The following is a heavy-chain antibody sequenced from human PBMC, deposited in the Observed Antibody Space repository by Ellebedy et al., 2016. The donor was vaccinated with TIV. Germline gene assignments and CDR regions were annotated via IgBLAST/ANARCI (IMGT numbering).Heavy chain of an antibody. D-gene: IGHD2-2*01. Sequence: AASVKVSCKASGYPFPNYGVSWVRQAPGRGLEWVGWISAYNGNTKYGQKFQGRISLTTDTSMGTAYMELRSLRSDDTGVYFCARDVPADAAALLDYWGQGTRVTVSS. J-gene: IGHJ4*02. CDR2: ISAYNGNT. CDR3: ARDVPADAAALLDY. V-gene: IGHV1-18*04. CDR1: GYPFPNYG.